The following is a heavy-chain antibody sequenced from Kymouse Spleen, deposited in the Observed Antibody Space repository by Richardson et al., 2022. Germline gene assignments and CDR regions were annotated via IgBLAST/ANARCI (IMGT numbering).Heavy chain of an antibody. J-gene: IGHJ6*02. Sequence: EVQLVESGGGLVQPGGSLRLSCAASGFTFSSYWMSWVRQAPGKGLEWVANIKQDGSEKYYVDSVKGRFTISRDNAKNSLYLQMNSLRAEDTAVYYCAREPRYYDILTGYYYGMDVWGQGTTVTVSS. CDR2: IKQDGSEK. V-gene: IGHV3-7*01. CDR1: GFTFSSYW. D-gene: IGHD3-9*01. CDR3: AREPRYYDILTGYYYGMDV.